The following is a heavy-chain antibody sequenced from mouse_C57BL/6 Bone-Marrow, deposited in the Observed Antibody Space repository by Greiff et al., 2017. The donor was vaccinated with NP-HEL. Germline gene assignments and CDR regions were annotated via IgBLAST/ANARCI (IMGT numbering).Heavy chain of an antibody. CDR1: GFSLTSYA. D-gene: IGHD3-2*02. Sequence: QVQLKESGPGLVAPSQSLSITCTVSGFSLTSYAISWVRQPPGKGLEWLGVIWTGGGTNYNSALKSRLSISKDNSKSQVFLKMNSLQTEDTARYYCAIRKGDSSGPYAMDYWGQGTSVTVSS. CDR2: IWTGGGT. J-gene: IGHJ4*01. CDR3: AIRKGDSSGPYAMDY. V-gene: IGHV2-9-1*01.